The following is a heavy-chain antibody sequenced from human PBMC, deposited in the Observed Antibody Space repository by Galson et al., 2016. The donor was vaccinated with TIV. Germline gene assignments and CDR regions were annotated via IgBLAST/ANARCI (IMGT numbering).Heavy chain of an antibody. CDR1: GFTFGDYA. CDR3: AKDIAYGDTSNFDAFDI. J-gene: IGHJ3*02. D-gene: IGHD2-2*01. CDR2: ISFNSGDI. V-gene: IGHV3-9*03. Sequence: SLRLSCAASGFTFGDYAMHWVRQVPGKGLEWVSGISFNSGDIGYADFVKGRFTISRDNAKNSLYLQMNSLRVEDMALYYCAKDIAYGDTSNFDAFDIWGQGTMVTVAS.